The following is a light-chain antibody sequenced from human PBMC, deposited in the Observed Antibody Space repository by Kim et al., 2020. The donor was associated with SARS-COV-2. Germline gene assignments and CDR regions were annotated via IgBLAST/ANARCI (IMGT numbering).Light chain of an antibody. CDR3: QQRTNWLYT. J-gene: IGKJ2*01. Sequence: SLFPGERATLSCRASQSVRSYLAWYQQKPGQAPRLLIYGASNRATGIPTRFSGSGSGTDFTLTISSLEPEDFAVYYCQQRTNWLYTFGQGTKLEI. CDR1: QSVRSY. CDR2: GAS. V-gene: IGKV3-11*01.